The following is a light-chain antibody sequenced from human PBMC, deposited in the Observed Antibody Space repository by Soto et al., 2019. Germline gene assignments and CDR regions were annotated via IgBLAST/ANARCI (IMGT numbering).Light chain of an antibody. CDR1: QTISSW. CDR3: QQYNSQRT. J-gene: IGKJ1*01. V-gene: IGKV1-5*03. CDR2: KPS. Sequence: DIQMTQSPSTLSGSVGERVASTCRASQTISSWLAWYQQKPGKAPKLLIYKPSSLESGVPSRFSGSGSGTEFTLTISSLQPDDFATYYCQQYNSQRTFGQGTKVDIK.